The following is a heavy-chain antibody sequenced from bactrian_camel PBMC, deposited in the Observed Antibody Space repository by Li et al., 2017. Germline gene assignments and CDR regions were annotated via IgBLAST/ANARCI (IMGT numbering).Heavy chain of an antibody. CDR1: GFIFSSYF. Sequence: VQLVESGGGLVQSGGSLRLSCAASGFIFSSYFMSWVRQAPGKGLEWVSSIGPGDGRTSSADSVKGRFTISRDNTKNRVYLQMNSLKSEDTALYYCATEFPTYSDYGSTWPTVGSLTNFGYWGQGTQVTVS. J-gene: IGHJ6*01. CDR3: ATEFPTYSDYGSTWPTVGSLTNFGY. D-gene: IGHD4*01. V-gene: IGHV3-2*01. CDR2: IGPGDGRT.